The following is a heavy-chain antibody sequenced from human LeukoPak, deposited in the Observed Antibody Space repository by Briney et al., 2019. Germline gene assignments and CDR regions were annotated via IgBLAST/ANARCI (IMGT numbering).Heavy chain of an antibody. CDR3: ARLQTVAGSDY. Sequence: GESLKISCQGSGSSFTSNWIAWVRQMPGKGLEWMGIIYPGDSDTRYSPSFQGQVTISADKSISTAYLQWSSLKASDTAMYYCARLQTVAGSDYWGQGTLVTVSA. J-gene: IGHJ4*02. D-gene: IGHD6-19*01. CDR2: IYPGDSDT. V-gene: IGHV5-51*01. CDR1: GSSFTSNW.